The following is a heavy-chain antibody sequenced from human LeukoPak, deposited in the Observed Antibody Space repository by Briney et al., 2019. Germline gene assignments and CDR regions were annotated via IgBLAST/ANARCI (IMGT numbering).Heavy chain of an antibody. J-gene: IGHJ4*02. V-gene: IGHV4-31*03. CDR2: FYYNWST. Sequence: SETLSLTCTVSGGPISSGGYFWSWVRQHPGKGLEWIGYFYYNWSTYYNPSLKIRVTISVDTSKNQFSLKLSSVTAADTAVYYCATAYYYDSSGYNDWGQGTLVTVSS. D-gene: IGHD3-22*01. CDR1: GGPISSGGYF. CDR3: ATAYYYDSSGYND.